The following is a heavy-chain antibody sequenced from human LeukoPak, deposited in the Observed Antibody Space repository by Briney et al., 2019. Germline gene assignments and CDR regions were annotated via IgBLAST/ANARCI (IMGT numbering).Heavy chain of an antibody. V-gene: IGHV3-74*01. CDR1: GFIFSSHC. J-gene: IGHJ4*02. CDR3: ASSSSWYYFDY. CDR2: INTDGSST. D-gene: IGHD6-13*01. Sequence: GGSLRLSCAASGFIFSSHCMHWVRQAPGKGLIWISRINTDGSSTTYADSVKGRFTVSRDNAKNTLYLQMNSLRAEDTAVYYCASSSSWYYFDYWGQGTLVTVSS.